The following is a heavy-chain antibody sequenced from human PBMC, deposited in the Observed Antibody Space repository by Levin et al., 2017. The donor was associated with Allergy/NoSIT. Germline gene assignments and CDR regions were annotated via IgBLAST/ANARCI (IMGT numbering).Heavy chain of an antibody. CDR3: AREVRGVTGTNNWFDP. Sequence: GASVKVSCKASGYTFTSYDINWVRQATGQGLEWMGWMNPNSGNTGYAQKFQGRVTMTRNTSISTAYMELSSLRSEDTAVYYCAREVRGVTGTNNWFDPWGQGTLVTVSS. D-gene: IGHD3-10*01. CDR2: MNPNSGNT. CDR1: GYTFTSYD. V-gene: IGHV1-8*01. J-gene: IGHJ5*02.